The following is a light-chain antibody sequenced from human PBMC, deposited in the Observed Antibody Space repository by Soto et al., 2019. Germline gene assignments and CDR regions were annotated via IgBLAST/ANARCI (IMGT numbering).Light chain of an antibody. J-gene: IGKJ1*01. CDR3: QQYNSFWT. CDR1: QSISSW. Sequence: DIQMTQSPSTLSASVGDRVTITCRDSQSISSWLAWYQQKPGKAPKLLSYKASSVESGVPSRFSGSGSGTEFTLTISSVQPDDVATYYCQQYNSFWTFGQGTKVEIK. CDR2: KAS. V-gene: IGKV1-5*03.